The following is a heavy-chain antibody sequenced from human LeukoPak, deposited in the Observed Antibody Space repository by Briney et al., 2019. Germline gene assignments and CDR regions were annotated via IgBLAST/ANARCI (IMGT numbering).Heavy chain of an antibody. CDR1: GDSASSNSAA. CDR2: TYYRSKWYN. CDR3: ARDGYYYDSSGYCPFDY. Sequence: SQTLSLTCAISGDSASSNSAAWNWIRQSPSRGLEWLGRTYYRSKWYNDYAVSVKSRITINPDTSKNQFSLQLNSVTPEDTAVYYCARDGYYYDSSGYCPFDYWGQGTLVTVSS. V-gene: IGHV6-1*01. J-gene: IGHJ4*02. D-gene: IGHD3-22*01.